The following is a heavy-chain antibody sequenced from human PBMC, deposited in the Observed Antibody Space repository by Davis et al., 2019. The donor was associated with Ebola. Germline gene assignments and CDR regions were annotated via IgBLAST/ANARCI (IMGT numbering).Heavy chain of an antibody. D-gene: IGHD6-13*01. J-gene: IGHJ4*02. V-gene: IGHV4-59*01. Sequence: PSETLSLTCTVSGGSISSYYWSWIRQPPGKGLEWIGYIYYSGSTNYNPSLKSRVTISVDTSKNQFSLKLSSVTAADTAVYYCARARGSSRELDYWGQGTLVTVSS. CDR3: ARARGSSRELDY. CDR1: GGSISSYY. CDR2: IYYSGST.